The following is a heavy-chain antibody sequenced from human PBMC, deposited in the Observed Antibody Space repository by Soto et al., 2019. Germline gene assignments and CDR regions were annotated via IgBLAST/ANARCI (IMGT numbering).Heavy chain of an antibody. CDR3: ASWRIAAAGTVYYYYYGMDV. D-gene: IGHD6-13*01. V-gene: IGHV1-69*13. Sequence: ASVKVSCKASGGTFSSYAISWVRQAPGQGLEWMGGIIPIFGTANYAQKFQGRVTITADESTSTAYMELSSLRSEDTAVYYCASWRIAAAGTVYYYYYGMDVWGQGTTVTVSS. J-gene: IGHJ6*02. CDR2: IIPIFGTA. CDR1: GGTFSSYA.